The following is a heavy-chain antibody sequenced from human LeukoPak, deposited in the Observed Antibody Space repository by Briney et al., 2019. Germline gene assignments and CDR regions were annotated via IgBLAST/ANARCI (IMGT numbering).Heavy chain of an antibody. Sequence: PGGSLRLSCAASGFTFSNYWMHWVRQAPGKGLVWVARMNSDGTTTNYADSVKGRFTISRDNAKNTLDLQMNTLRAEDTAVYYCVRGGRQFPHYNWFDSWGQGTLVTVSS. D-gene: IGHD1-26*01. V-gene: IGHV3-74*01. CDR2: MNSDGTTT. J-gene: IGHJ5*01. CDR1: GFTFSNYW. CDR3: VRGGRQFPHYNWFDS.